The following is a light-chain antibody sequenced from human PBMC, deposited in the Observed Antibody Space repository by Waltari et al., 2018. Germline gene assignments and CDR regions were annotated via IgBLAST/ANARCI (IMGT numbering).Light chain of an antibody. CDR1: QSISNY. J-gene: IGKJ2*01. V-gene: IGKV1-39*01. CDR2: AAS. CDR3: QQSYRVPYT. Sequence: DIQMTQSPSSLSASVGDRVPITCRASQSISNYLNWYQQKPGQAPTLLIYAASTVQSGVPSRFSGSGSGTDFTLTISSLQPEDFASYSCQQSYRVPYTFGPGTKVEI.